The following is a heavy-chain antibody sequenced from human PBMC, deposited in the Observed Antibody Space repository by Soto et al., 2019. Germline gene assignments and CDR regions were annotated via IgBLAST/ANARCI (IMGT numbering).Heavy chain of an antibody. V-gene: IGHV4-31*03. CDR1: GGSISSGGYY. CDR3: ARDTLRGVATECYLGQDD. D-gene: IGHD3-10*01. Sequence: PSETPSLSCTVSGGSISSGGYYWSWIRQHPGKGLEWIGYIYYSGSTYYNPSLKSRVTISVDTSKNQFSLKLRSVTAADAAVYYCARDTLRGVATECYLGQDDWAQGTRDPVSS. J-gene: IGHJ6*02. CDR2: IYYSGST.